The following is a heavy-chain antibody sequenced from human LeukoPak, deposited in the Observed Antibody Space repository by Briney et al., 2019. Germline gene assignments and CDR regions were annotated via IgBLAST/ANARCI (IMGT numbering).Heavy chain of an antibody. V-gene: IGHV1-18*04. CDR2: ISAYNGKT. J-gene: IGHJ6*04. D-gene: IGHD6-13*01. Sequence: GASVKVSCKASGYTFTSYGISWVRQAPGQGLEWMGWISAYNGKTNYAQKLQGRVTMTTDTSTSTAYMELRSLRSDDTAVYHCAYSSSWYAGYYGMDVWGKGTTVTVSS. CDR1: GYTFTSYG. CDR3: AYSSSWYAGYYGMDV.